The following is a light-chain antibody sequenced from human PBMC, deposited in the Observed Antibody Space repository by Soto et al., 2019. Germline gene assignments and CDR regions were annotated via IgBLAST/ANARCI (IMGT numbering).Light chain of an antibody. J-gene: IGKJ2*01. CDR2: GAR. V-gene: IGKV3-20*01. CDR3: QQFGSSPRT. CDR1: QSVSSTY. Sequence: EIVLTQSPGTLSLSPGERATLSCRASQSVSSTYLAWYQQKPGQAPSLLIYGARSRATGIPDRFSGSGSGTYCTLTFNRLEPEDFAVYYCQQFGSSPRTFGQGTKLEIK.